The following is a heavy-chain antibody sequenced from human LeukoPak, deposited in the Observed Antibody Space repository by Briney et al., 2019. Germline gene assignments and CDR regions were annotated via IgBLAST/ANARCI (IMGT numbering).Heavy chain of an antibody. D-gene: IGHD6-6*01. CDR3: ASPSPARPVNYFDY. CDR1: VGTFSSYA. J-gene: IGHJ4*02. Sequence: GASVTVSFKASVGTFSSYAISWVRQAPRQGLEWMGGIIPIFGTANYAQKFQGRVTITTDESTSTAYMEVSSLRSEDTAVYYFASPSPARPVNYFDYWGQGTLVTVSS. V-gene: IGHV1-69*05. CDR2: IIPIFGTA.